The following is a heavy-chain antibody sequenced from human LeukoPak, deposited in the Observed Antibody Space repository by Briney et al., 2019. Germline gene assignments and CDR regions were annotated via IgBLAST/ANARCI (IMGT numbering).Heavy chain of an antibody. D-gene: IGHD6-6*01. CDR1: GFTFNRYW. Sequence: GGSLRLSCVGSGFTFNRYWLNWVRQAPGKGLEWVANMNQDGSEIYYLDSVKGRFTISRDNAKNTLFLQMSSLRVEDTALYYCVRAGGASSYMSFDPWGQGILVTVSS. J-gene: IGHJ5*02. V-gene: IGHV3-7*01. CDR3: VRAGGASSYMSFDP. CDR2: MNQDGSEI.